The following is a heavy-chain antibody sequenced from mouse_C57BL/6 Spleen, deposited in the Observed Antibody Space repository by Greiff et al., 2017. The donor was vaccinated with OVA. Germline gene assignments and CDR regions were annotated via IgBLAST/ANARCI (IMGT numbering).Heavy chain of an antibody. D-gene: IGHD2-4*01. Sequence: EVKVVESGPELVKPGASVKMSCKASGYTFTAYNMHWVKQSHGKSLAWIGYINPNNGGTSYNQKFKGKATLTVNKSSSTAYMERRSLTSEDSAVYYCARWEDYDGWDFDVWGTGTTVTVSS. V-gene: IGHV1-22*01. J-gene: IGHJ1*03. CDR1: GYTFTAYN. CDR2: INPNNGGT. CDR3: ARWEDYDGWDFDV.